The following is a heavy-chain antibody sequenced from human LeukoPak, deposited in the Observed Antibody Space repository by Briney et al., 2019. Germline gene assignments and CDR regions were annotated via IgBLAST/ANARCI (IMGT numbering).Heavy chain of an antibody. Sequence: ASVKVSCKASGYTFTSYGISWVRQAPGQGLEWMGWISAYNGNTNYAQKLQGRVTMTTDTATSTAYMEPRSLRYDDTAVYYRARDAYYYDSSGYGPYSYYYSGMDVWGQGTTVTVSS. D-gene: IGHD3-22*01. CDR1: GYTFTSYG. V-gene: IGHV1-18*01. J-gene: IGHJ6*02. CDR3: ARDAYYYDSSGYGPYSYYYSGMDV. CDR2: ISAYNGNT.